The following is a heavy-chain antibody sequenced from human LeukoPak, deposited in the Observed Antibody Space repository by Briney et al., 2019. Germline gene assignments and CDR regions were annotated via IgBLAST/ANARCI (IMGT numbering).Heavy chain of an antibody. V-gene: IGHV3-9*01. J-gene: IGHJ3*02. CDR3: AKASRKLLWFGELTGDAFDI. D-gene: IGHD3-10*01. Sequence: GGSLRLSCAASGFTFDDYAMHWVRQAPGKGLEWVSGISWNSGSIGYADSVKGRFTISRDNAKNSLYLQMNSLRAEDTALYYCAKASRKLLWFGELTGDAFDIWGQGTMVTVSS. CDR1: GFTFDDYA. CDR2: ISWNSGSI.